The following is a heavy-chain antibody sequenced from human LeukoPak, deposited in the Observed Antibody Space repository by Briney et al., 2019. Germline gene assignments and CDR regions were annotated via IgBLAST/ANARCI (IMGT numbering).Heavy chain of an antibody. Sequence: SVTVSCTASGGTFSSYAISWVRQAPGQGLEWMGGIIPIFGTANYAQKFQGRVTITADESTSTAYMELSSLGSEDTAVYYCARGAVVVTSYYYYGMDVWGQGTTVTVSS. CDR1: GGTFSSYA. D-gene: IGHD2-15*01. CDR3: ARGAVVVTSYYYYGMDV. V-gene: IGHV1-69*01. CDR2: IIPIFGTA. J-gene: IGHJ6*02.